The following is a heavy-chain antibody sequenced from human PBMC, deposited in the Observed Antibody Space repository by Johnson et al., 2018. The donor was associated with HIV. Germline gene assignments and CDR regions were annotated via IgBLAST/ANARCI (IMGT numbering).Heavy chain of an antibody. Sequence: QEKLVESGGGVVQPGRSLRLSCAASGFTFSSYAMHWVRQAPGKGLEWVAVISYDGSNKYYADSVKGRFTISRDNSKNTLYLQMNSLRAEDTAVYYCARSNWAHFDAFDIWGQGTMVTVSS. CDR1: GFTFSSYA. CDR3: ARSNWAHFDAFDI. J-gene: IGHJ3*02. D-gene: IGHD7-27*01. CDR2: ISYDGSNK. V-gene: IGHV3-30*04.